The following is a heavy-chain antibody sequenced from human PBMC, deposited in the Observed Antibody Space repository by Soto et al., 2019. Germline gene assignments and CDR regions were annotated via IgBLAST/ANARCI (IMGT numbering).Heavy chain of an antibody. CDR3: ASFKVWDYYYGMDV. J-gene: IGHJ6*01. Sequence: QVQLVQSGAEVKKPGSSVKVSCKASGGTFSSYAISWVRQAPGQGLEWMGGIIPIFGTANYAQKFQGRVTIAADKSTSTAYMELSSLRSEDRAVYYCASFKVWDYYYGMDVWGQGTTVTVSS. CDR2: IIPIFGTA. D-gene: IGHD1-26*01. V-gene: IGHV1-69*06. CDR1: GGTFSSYA.